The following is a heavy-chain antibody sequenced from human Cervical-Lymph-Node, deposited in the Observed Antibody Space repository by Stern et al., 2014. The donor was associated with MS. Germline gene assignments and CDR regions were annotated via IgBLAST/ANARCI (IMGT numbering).Heavy chain of an antibody. D-gene: IGHD2-15*01. CDR3: ARGRSGHNLDY. CDR1: GYTFNTYD. J-gene: IGHJ4*02. Sequence: QVQLLQPGAEVKKPGASVKVSCKTSGYTFNTYDINWVRQAPGQGLEWMGWTSTYNDDTKYARRLQGRVIMTTDTSTNTAYMELRSLTSDDSAVYYCARGRSGHNLDYWGQGTLVTVSS. CDR2: TSTYNDDT. V-gene: IGHV1-18*01.